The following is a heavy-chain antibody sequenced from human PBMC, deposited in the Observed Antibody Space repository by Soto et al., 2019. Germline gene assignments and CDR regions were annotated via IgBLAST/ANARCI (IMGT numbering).Heavy chain of an antibody. Sequence: PGGSLRLSCAASEFTVSAYYMAWIRQAPVKRLDWISYISGDSRYTNYADSVKGPFTVSRDNAKNSLYLQMNSLTVEDTAVYFYASGQQVRMADIWGQGTIVTVSS. CDR3: ASGQQVRMADI. CDR1: EFTVSAYY. D-gene: IGHD6-13*01. CDR2: ISGDSRYT. J-gene: IGHJ3*02. V-gene: IGHV3-11*03.